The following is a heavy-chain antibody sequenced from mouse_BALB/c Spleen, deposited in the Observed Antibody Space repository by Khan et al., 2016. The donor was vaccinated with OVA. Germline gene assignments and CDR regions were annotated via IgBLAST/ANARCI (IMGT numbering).Heavy chain of an antibody. CDR3: ASHLTGSFTY. Sequence: EVELVESGGDLVKPGGSLKVSCAASGFTFSAYSMSWVRQTPDKRLEWVATISSGGDYAYYPDNVKGRFTISRDNAKNTLYLQMSSLKSEDTDMYYCASHLTGSFTYWGQGTLVTVSA. V-gene: IGHV5-6*01. CDR1: GFTFSAYS. J-gene: IGHJ3*01. D-gene: IGHD4-1*01. CDR2: ISSGGDYA.